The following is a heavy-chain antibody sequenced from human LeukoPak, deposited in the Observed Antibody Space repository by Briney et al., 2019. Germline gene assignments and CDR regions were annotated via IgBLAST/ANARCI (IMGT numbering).Heavy chain of an antibody. CDR1: GFTFSSYS. CDR2: ISSSSSYI. D-gene: IGHD2-2*01. J-gene: IGHJ3*02. V-gene: IGHV3-21*01. CDR3: ARYCSSTSCYAFDI. Sequence: PGESLRLSCAASGFTFSSYSMNWVRQAPGKGLEWVSSISSSSSYIYYADSVKGRFTISRDNAKNSLYLQMNSLRAEDTAVYYCARYCSSTSCYAFDIWGQGTMVTVSS.